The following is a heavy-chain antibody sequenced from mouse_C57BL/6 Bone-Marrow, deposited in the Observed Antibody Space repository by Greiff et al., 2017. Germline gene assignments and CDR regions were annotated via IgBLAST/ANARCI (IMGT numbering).Heavy chain of an antibody. Sequence: QVQLKQSGPGLVQPSQSLSITCTVSGFSLTSYGVHWVRQSPGKGLEWLGVLWSGGSTDYNAAFISRLSISKDNSKSQVFFKMNSLQADDTAIYYCASRSYGYWGQGTTLTVSS. J-gene: IGHJ2*01. CDR1: GFSLTSYG. D-gene: IGHD1-1*01. CDR3: ASRSYGY. V-gene: IGHV2-2*01. CDR2: LWSGGST.